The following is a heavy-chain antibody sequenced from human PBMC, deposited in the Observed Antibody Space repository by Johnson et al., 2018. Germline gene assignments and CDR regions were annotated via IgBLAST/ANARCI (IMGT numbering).Heavy chain of an antibody. J-gene: IGHJ3*02. CDR1: GFTFSSYS. Sequence: VQLVQSGGGLVQPGGSLRLSCAASGFTFSSYSMNWVRQAPGKGLEWVANIKQDGSEKYYVDSVKGRFTMSRDNAHNSLYLQMNSLRAEDTAVYYCAKSLGGFYDSSGDYHNDAFDIWGQGTMVTGSS. V-gene: IGHV3-7*01. CDR2: IKQDGSEK. D-gene: IGHD3-22*01. CDR3: AKSLGGFYDSSGDYHNDAFDI.